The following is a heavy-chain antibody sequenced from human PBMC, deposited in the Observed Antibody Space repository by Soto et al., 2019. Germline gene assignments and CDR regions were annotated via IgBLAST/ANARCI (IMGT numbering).Heavy chain of an antibody. Sequence: PSETLSLTCLVSGFPISSTNSWGWIRQPPGKGLEWIGSISHSGTTSYSPSLTSRVSISVDTSKNQVSLKLTSVTAADTAVYFCARVTMVIRDSDHFGVDVWGHGTTVTVSS. V-gene: IGHV4-38-2*02. D-gene: IGHD4-17*01. CDR2: ISHSGTT. CDR1: GFPISSTNS. CDR3: ARVTMVIRDSDHFGVDV. J-gene: IGHJ6*02.